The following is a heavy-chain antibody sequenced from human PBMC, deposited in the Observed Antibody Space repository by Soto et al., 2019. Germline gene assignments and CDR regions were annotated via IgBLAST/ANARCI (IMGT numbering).Heavy chain of an antibody. CDR1: GLTFSSYD. J-gene: IGHJ6*02. Sequence: EVQLVESGGGLVQPGGSLRLSCAASGLTFSSYDMHWVRQATGKGLEWVSAIGTAGDTYYPGSVKGRFTISRENAKNSLYLQMNSLRAGDTAVYYCARGGIGFGYYYYGMDVWGQGTTVTVSS. V-gene: IGHV3-13*01. CDR3: ARGGIGFGYYYYGMDV. CDR2: IGTAGDT. D-gene: IGHD3-3*01.